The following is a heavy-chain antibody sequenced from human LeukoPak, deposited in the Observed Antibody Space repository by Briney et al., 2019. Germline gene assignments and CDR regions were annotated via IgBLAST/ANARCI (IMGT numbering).Heavy chain of an antibody. CDR2: ISSSSSYI. V-gene: IGHV3-21*01. CDR1: GFTFSSYS. Sequence: GGSLRLSCAASGFTFSSYSMNWVRQAPGKGLEWVSSISSSSSYIYYADSVKGRFTISRDNAKNSLYLQMNSLRAEDTAVYYCARALGYAGGFFDSWGQGILVTVSS. D-gene: IGHD5-12*01. CDR3: ARALGYAGGFFDS. J-gene: IGHJ4*02.